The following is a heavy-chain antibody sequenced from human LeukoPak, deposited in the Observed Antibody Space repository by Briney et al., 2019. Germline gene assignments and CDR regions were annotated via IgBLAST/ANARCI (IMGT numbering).Heavy chain of an antibody. V-gene: IGHV3-43D*04. CDR2: ISWDGDTT. D-gene: IGHD6-25*01. CDR1: GFTFDDFG. Sequence: GGSLRLSCAASGFTFDDFGMHWVRQPPGKGLEWVALISWDGDTTYYADSVKGRFTISRDNAKNTLYLQMNSLRAEDTAVYYCARVGARLGAFDIWGQGTMVTVSS. CDR3: ARVGARLGAFDI. J-gene: IGHJ3*02.